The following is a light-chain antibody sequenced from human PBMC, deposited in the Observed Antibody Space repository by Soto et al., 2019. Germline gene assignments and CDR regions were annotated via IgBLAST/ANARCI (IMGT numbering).Light chain of an antibody. J-gene: IGKJ1*01. CDR2: GAS. CDR3: QQYSTYWT. V-gene: IGKV3-15*01. CDR1: QSVSSN. Sequence: EIVMTQSPATLSVSPGERATLSCRASQSVSSNLAWYQQKPGQAPRLLIYGASTRATGIPARFSGSGSGTEFTLTISSLQPDDFATYYCQQYSTYWTFGQRTMVDI.